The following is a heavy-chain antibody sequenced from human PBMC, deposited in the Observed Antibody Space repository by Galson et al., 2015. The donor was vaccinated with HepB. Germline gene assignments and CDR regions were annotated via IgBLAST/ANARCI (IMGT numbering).Heavy chain of an antibody. CDR3: VRDHAPAHICGGDCYSAGY. D-gene: IGHD2-21*02. Sequence: SLRLSCAASGFTLRDYAMHWVRQAPGKGLEWVAFISWDGSKTFYGDSVRGRFTISRDNSKNMLYLEMNSLRGEDTAVFYCVRDHAPAHICGGDCYSAGYRGQGALVTVSS. CDR2: ISWDGSKT. CDR1: GFTLRDYA. J-gene: IGHJ4*02. V-gene: IGHV3-30-3*01.